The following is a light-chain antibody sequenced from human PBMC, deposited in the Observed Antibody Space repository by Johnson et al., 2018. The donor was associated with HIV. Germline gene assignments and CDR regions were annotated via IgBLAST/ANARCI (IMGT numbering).Light chain of an antibody. Sequence: QSVLTQSPSVSAAPGQKVTISCSGNSSNIGSNYVSWYQQLPGTAPKLLIYDSNKRPSGIPDRFSGSKSGTSATLGVTGLQNGDEADYFCGTWDSSLSAYVFGTGTKVTVL. CDR3: GTWDSSLSAYV. V-gene: IGLV1-51*01. J-gene: IGLJ1*01. CDR1: SSNIGSNY. CDR2: DSN.